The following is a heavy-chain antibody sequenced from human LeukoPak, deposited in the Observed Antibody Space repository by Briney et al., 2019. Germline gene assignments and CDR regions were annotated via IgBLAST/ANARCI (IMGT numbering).Heavy chain of an antibody. V-gene: IGHV3-23*01. Sequence: GGSLRLSCAASGFTFSSYSMNWVRQAPGKGLEWVSAISGSGGSTYYADSVKGRFTISRDNSKNTLYLQMNSLRAEDTAVYYCAKIGPYDSSGYYSAFDIWGQGTMVTVSS. CDR1: GFTFSSYS. CDR3: AKIGPYDSSGYYSAFDI. CDR2: ISGSGGST. J-gene: IGHJ3*02. D-gene: IGHD3-22*01.